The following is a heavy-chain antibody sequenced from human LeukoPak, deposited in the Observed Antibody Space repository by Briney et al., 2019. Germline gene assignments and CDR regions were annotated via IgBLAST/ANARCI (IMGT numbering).Heavy chain of an antibody. J-gene: IGHJ4*02. Sequence: SETLSLTCAVYGGSFSGYYWSWIRQPPGKGLEWIGEINHSGSTNYNPSLKSRATISVGTSKNQFSLKLSSVTAADTAVYYCARMAGSFDYWGQGTLVTVSS. D-gene: IGHD5-24*01. CDR2: INHSGST. CDR3: ARMAGSFDY. V-gene: IGHV4-34*01. CDR1: GGSFSGYY.